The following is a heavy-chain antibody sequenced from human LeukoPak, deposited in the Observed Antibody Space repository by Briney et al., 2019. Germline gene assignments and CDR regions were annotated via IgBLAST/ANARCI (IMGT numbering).Heavy chain of an antibody. CDR1: GGSISSSSYY. D-gene: IGHD3-3*01. CDR2: IYYSGST. V-gene: IGHV4-39*07. CDR3: ARGKYYDFWSGYHEGELDY. Sequence: PSETLSLTCTVSGGSISSSSYYWGWIRQPPGKGLEWIGSIYYSGSTYYNPSLKSRVTISVDTSKNQFSLKLSSVTAADTAVYYCARGKYYDFWSGYHEGELDYWGQGTLVTVSS. J-gene: IGHJ4*02.